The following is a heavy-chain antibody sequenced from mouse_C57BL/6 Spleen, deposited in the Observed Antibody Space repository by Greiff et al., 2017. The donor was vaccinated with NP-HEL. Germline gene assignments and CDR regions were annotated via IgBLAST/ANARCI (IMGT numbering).Heavy chain of an antibody. V-gene: IGHV5-17*01. J-gene: IGHJ1*03. CDR1: GFTFSDYG. CDR3: ARRGLLRDWYFDV. CDR2: ISSGSSTI. Sequence: EVQGVESGGGLVKPGGSLKLSCAASGFTFSDYGMHWVRQAPEKGLEWVAYISSGSSTIYYADTVKGRFTISRDNAKNTLFLQMTSLRSEETAMYYGARRGLLRDWYFDVWGTGTTVTVSS. D-gene: IGHD2-3*01.